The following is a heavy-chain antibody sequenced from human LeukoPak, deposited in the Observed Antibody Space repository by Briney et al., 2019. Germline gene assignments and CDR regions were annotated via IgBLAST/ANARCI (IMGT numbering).Heavy chain of an antibody. CDR2: IIPIFGTA. V-gene: IGHV1-69*05. CDR1: GGTFSSYA. CDR3: ARSTSYGGKTHAFDI. D-gene: IGHD5-18*01. Sequence: SVKVSCKASGGTFSSYAISWVRQAPGQGLEWMGGIIPIFGTANYAQKFQGRVTITTDESTSTAYMELSSLRSEDTAVYYCARSTSYGGKTHAFDIWGQGTMVTVSS. J-gene: IGHJ3*02.